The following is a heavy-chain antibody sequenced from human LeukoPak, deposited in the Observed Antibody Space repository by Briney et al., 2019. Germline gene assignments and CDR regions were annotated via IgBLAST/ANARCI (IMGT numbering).Heavy chain of an antibody. J-gene: IGHJ3*02. Sequence: SETLSLTCTVSGGSISSSSYYWGWIRQPPGKGLEWIGTIYYGGSTYYNPSLKSRVTISVDTSKNQFSLKLSSVTAAGTAVYYCERLGWQWLVQAFDIWGQETMVTVSS. V-gene: IGHV4-39*07. CDR1: GGSISSSSYY. CDR2: IYYGGST. D-gene: IGHD6-19*01. CDR3: ERLGWQWLVQAFDI.